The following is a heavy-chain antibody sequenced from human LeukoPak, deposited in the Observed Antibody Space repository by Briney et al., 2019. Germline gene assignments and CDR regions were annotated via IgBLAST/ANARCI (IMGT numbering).Heavy chain of an antibody. D-gene: IGHD3-10*01. Sequence: SETLSLTCAVYGGSFSGDYWSWIRQPPGKGLEWIVEINHSGSTNYNPSLKSRVTISVDTSKNQFSLKVTSVTAADTAVYYCATVRGARGYYYYGMDVWGQGTTVTVSS. CDR1: GGSFSGDY. CDR2: INHSGST. V-gene: IGHV4-34*01. CDR3: ATVRGARGYYYYGMDV. J-gene: IGHJ6*02.